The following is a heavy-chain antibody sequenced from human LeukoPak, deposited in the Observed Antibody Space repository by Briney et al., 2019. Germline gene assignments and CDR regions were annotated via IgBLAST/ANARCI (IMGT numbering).Heavy chain of an antibody. Sequence: GGSLRLSCAASGFTVSSNYMSWVRQAPGKGLEWVAVIWYDGSNKYYADSVKGRFTISRDNSKNTLYLQMNSLRAEDTAVYYCARDRMETGGYYFDYWGQGTLVTVSS. CDR3: ARDRMETGGYYFDY. CDR2: IWYDGSNK. V-gene: IGHV3-33*08. CDR1: GFTVSSNY. D-gene: IGHD1-1*01. J-gene: IGHJ4*02.